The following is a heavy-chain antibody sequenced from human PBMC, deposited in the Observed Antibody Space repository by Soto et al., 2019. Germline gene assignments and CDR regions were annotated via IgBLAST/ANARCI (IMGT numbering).Heavy chain of an antibody. Sequence: QVQLVQSGDEVKKSGASVKVSCKASGYTFSNYGISWVRQAPGQGLEWMGWISGYNGLTAYAQNVQARVTIAIDTPKTTVFMELTGMRSTDTAVYYCARDEGIRGFDSWGQGTLVTGSS. CDR3: ARDEGIRGFDS. V-gene: IGHV1-18*04. D-gene: IGHD3-10*01. J-gene: IGHJ4*02. CDR1: GYTFSNYG. CDR2: ISGYNGLT.